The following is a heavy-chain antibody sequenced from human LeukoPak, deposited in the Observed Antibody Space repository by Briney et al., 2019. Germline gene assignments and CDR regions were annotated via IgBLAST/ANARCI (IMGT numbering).Heavy chain of an antibody. J-gene: IGHJ4*02. D-gene: IGHD3-3*01. CDR2: INNDGSST. Sequence: GGSLRLSCAASGFTFSSYWMHWVRQAPGKGLVWVSRINNDGSSTSYADSVKGRFTISRDNAKNTLYLQMNSLRAEDTAVYYCARGTYYDFWSGYYKIENFDYWGQGTLVTVSS. CDR1: GFTFSSYW. CDR3: ARGTYYDFWSGYYKIENFDY. V-gene: IGHV3-74*01.